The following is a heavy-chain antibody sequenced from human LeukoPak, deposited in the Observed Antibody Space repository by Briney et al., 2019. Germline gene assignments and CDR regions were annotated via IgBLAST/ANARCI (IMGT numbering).Heavy chain of an antibody. V-gene: IGHV1-18*01. CDR3: ARDYRGSYYFY. D-gene: IGHD1-26*01. Sequence: ASVKVSCKASGYTFTTYGISWVRQAPGRGLEWVGWISGYSGNTDYAQKFQDRVTMTTDTSTSTAYMELRSLSSDDTAVYYCARDYRGSYYFYWGQGTLVTVSS. J-gene: IGHJ4*02. CDR2: ISGYSGNT. CDR1: GYTFTTYG.